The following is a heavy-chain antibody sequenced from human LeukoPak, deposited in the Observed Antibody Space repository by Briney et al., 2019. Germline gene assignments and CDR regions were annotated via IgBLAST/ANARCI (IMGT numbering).Heavy chain of an antibody. Sequence: SGGSLRLSCTASGFTFGDYAMAWVRQAPGKGLEWVGFIRSKSYGGTTEYAASVKGRFTISRDDSKSIAYLQMNSLKTEDTAVYYCSRGPYCSSGSCYPDPDAFDIWGQGTVVTFSS. D-gene: IGHD2-15*01. V-gene: IGHV3-49*04. CDR3: SRGPYCSSGSCYPDPDAFDI. J-gene: IGHJ3*02. CDR1: GFTFGDYA. CDR2: IRSKSYGGTT.